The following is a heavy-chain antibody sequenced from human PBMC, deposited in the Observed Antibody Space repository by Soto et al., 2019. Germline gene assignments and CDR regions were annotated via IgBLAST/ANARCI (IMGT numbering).Heavy chain of an antibody. D-gene: IGHD6-6*01. Sequence: QVQLQESGPGLVKPSGTLSLTCVVSGGSISSSHWWIWVRQPPGKGLEWIGEIYHSGSTNYNPSLKSRATVSVDKSKNQFSLNLSSVTAADTAVYYCARSIADRTPDGFDYWGQGTLVTVSS. V-gene: IGHV4-4*02. CDR3: ARSIADRTPDGFDY. CDR2: IYHSGST. CDR1: GGSISSSHW. J-gene: IGHJ4*02.